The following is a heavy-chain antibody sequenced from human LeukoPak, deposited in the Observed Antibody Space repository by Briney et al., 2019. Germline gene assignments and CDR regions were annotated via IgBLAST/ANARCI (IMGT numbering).Heavy chain of an antibody. CDR2: ISAYNGNT. CDR3: ARGEVMARIWDYYYYGMDV. CDR1: GYTFTSYG. D-gene: IGHD5-24*01. Sequence: GASVKVSCKASGYTFTSYGISWVRQAPGQGLEWMGWISAYNGNTNYAQKLQGRVTMTTDTSTSTAYMELRSLRSDDTAVYYCARGEVMARIWDYYYYGMDVWGQGTTVTVSS. J-gene: IGHJ6*02. V-gene: IGHV1-18*01.